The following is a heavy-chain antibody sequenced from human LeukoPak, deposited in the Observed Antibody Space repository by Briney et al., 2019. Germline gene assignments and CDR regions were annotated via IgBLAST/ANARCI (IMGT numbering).Heavy chain of an antibody. J-gene: IGHJ5*02. D-gene: IGHD2-2*01. V-gene: IGHV1-24*01. CDR1: GYTLTELS. CDR2: FDPEDGET. Sequence: ASVKVSCKVSGYTLTELSMHWVRQAPGKGLEWMGGFDPEDGETIYAQKFQGRVTMTEDTSTSTAYMELRSLRSDDTAVYYCARYCSSTSCWGGFDPWGQGTLVTVSS. CDR3: ARYCSSTSCWGGFDP.